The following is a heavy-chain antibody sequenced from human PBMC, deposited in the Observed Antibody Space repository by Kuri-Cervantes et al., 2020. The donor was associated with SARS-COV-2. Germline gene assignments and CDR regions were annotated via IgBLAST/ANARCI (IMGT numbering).Heavy chain of an antibody. D-gene: IGHD2-15*01. J-gene: IGHJ5*02. V-gene: IGHV4-59*12. CDR2: IYYSGST. Sequence: GSLRLSCTVSGGSISSYYWSWIRQPPGKGLEWIGYIYYSGSTNYNPSLKSRVTISVDTSKNQFSLKLSSVTAADTAVYYCASYSGRFDPWGQGTPVTVSS. CDR3: ASYSGRFDP. CDR1: GGSISSYY.